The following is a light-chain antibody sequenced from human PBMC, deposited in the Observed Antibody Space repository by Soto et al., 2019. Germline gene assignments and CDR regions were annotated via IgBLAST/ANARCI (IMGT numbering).Light chain of an antibody. CDR3: QHYNSYSEA. CDR1: QNIYTW. J-gene: IGKJ1*01. CDR2: KAS. Sequence: DIQLTQSPATLSASVGDRPTITWRASQNIYTWLAWYQQKPGKAPKLLIYKASTLKSGVPSRFSGSGSGTEFTLTISRLQPDDFETYYCQHYNSYSEAFGQGTKVDIK. V-gene: IGKV1-5*03.